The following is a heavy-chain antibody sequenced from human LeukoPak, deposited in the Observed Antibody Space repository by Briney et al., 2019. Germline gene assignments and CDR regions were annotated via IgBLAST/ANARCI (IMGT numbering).Heavy chain of an antibody. CDR1: GYTFTSYA. CDR2: INAGNGNT. D-gene: IGHD2-2*01. Sequence: ASVKVSCKASGYTFTSYAMHWVRQAPGQRLEWMGWINAGNGNTKYSQKFQGRVTITRDTSASTAYMELSSLRSEDTAVYHCAREGCSSTSCYAGSLDIWGQGTMVTVSS. J-gene: IGHJ3*02. CDR3: AREGCSSTSCYAGSLDI. V-gene: IGHV1-3*01.